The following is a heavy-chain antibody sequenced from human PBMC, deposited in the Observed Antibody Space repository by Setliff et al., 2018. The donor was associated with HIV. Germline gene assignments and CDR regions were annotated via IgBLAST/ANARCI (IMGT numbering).Heavy chain of an antibody. CDR3: AREWRGRYYYYMDV. J-gene: IGHJ6*03. D-gene: IGHD3-10*01. CDR2: ISTTSSYI. CDR1: GFTFSSYR. V-gene: IGHV3-21*04. Sequence: GALRLSCAASGFTFSSYRMNWVRQAPGKGLEWVSSISTTSSYIYYADSVKGRFTISRDNAKNSLYLQMNSLRAADTAVYYCAREWRGRYYYYMDVWGKGTTVTV.